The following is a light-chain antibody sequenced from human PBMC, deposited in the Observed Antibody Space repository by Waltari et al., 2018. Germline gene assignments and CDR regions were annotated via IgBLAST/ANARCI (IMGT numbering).Light chain of an antibody. CDR3: QQSYSSPWT. J-gene: IGKJ1*01. CDR1: QSIDSY. V-gene: IGKV1-39*01. CDR2: GAS. Sequence: DIQMTQSPSSLTASVGDRVTITCRTSQSIDSYLNWYQQRPGKAPTVVIYGASTLQNGFPSRFSGRGSGTDFTLTISGLRPEDFATYYCQQSYSSPWTFGQGTKLGIK.